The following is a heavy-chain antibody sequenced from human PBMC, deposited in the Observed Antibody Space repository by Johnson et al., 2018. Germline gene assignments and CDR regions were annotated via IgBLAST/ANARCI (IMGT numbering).Heavy chain of an antibody. Sequence: VQLVQSGGALVQPGGSLKLSCAASGFTFSVSAMHWVRQASGKGLEWVGRIRSKTNSYATMYAASVKGRITISRDDSKNTVYLQILSLKTGDTAGYYCTRRARVDYYGTCGDLWYFVLWGRGTLVTVSS. V-gene: IGHV3-73*01. D-gene: IGHD2-8*02. J-gene: IGHJ2*01. CDR2: IRSKTNSYAT. CDR1: GFTFSVSA. CDR3: TRRARVDYYGTCGDLWYFVL.